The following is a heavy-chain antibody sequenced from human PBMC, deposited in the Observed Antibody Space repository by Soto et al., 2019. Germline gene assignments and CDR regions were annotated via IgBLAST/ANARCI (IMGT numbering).Heavy chain of an antibody. Sequence: QVQLVQSGAEVKKPGASVKVSCKASGYTFTSYAMHWVRQAPGQRLEWMGWINAGNGNTKYSQKFQGRVTITRDTSASTAYMELGSLRSEDTAVYYCARRVAVAGYFDYWGQGTLVTVSS. V-gene: IGHV1-3*01. J-gene: IGHJ4*02. CDR1: GYTFTSYA. CDR3: ARRVAVAGYFDY. D-gene: IGHD6-19*01. CDR2: INAGNGNT.